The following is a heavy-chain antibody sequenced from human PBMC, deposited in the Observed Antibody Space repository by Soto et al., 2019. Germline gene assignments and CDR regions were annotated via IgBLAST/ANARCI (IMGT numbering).Heavy chain of an antibody. J-gene: IGHJ4*02. CDR2: ISAYNGNT. CDR3: ARVSARSPVAAAVGY. Sequence: ASVKVSCKASGYTFTSYGISWVRQAPGQGLEWMGWISAYNGNTNYAQKLQGRVTMTTDTSTSTAYMELRSLRSDDTAVYYCARVSARSPVAAAVGYWGQGTLVTVSS. CDR1: GYTFTSYG. V-gene: IGHV1-18*04. D-gene: IGHD6-13*01.